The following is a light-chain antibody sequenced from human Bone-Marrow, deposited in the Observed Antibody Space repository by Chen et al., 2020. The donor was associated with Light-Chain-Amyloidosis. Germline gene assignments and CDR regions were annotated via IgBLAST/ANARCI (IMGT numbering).Light chain of an antibody. CDR2: WAS. Sequence: DIVLPQSPDSLAVSLGERATINCKSSQAFLHRSNNKNYLAWYQQKPGQPPKLLIYWASTRESGVPDRFSGRGSGTDFTLTISSLQAEDVAVYYCQQYYSSLLTFGGGTKVEIK. CDR1: QAFLHRSNNKNY. J-gene: IGKJ4*01. CDR3: QQYYSSLLT. V-gene: IGKV4-1*01.